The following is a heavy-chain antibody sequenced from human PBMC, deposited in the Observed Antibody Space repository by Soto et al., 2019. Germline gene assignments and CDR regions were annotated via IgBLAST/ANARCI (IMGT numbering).Heavy chain of an antibody. D-gene: IGHD2-21*02. V-gene: IGHV1-46*01. J-gene: IGHJ4*02. CDR1: GDTFTDYY. Sequence: QVQLMQSGAEVKKPGASVKVSCKASGDTFTDYYIHWVRQAPGQGLEWMGTVNPSGGHTTYAQHFLGRVTMTRDTSTSTLYVELTGLTSDDTAIYYCARGGHVVVVTAALDYWGQGTLVTVSS. CDR3: ARGGHVVVVTAALDY. CDR2: VNPSGGHT.